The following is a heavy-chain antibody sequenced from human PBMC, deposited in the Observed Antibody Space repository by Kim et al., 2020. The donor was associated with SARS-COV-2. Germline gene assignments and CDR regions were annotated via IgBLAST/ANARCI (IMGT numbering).Heavy chain of an antibody. Sequence: GGSLRLSCAASGFIFSGSAMHWVRQASGKGLEWVGRIRSKANSYATAYAASVKGRLTISRDDSKTTTYLQMNSLKTEDTAVYYCTRVPGKTLALWYAYDIWGQGTMVTVS. D-gene: IGHD3-10*01. CDR3: TRVPGKTLALWYAYDI. CDR2: IRSKANSYAT. CDR1: GFIFSGSA. J-gene: IGHJ3*02. V-gene: IGHV3-73*01.